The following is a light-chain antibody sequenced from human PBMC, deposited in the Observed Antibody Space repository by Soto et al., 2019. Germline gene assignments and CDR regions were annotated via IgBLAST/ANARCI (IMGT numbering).Light chain of an antibody. V-gene: IGKV3-15*01. CDR3: PHYTEWPLI. J-gene: IGKJ5*01. CDR1: QRINNK. Sequence: ILINQSLSTLSASQGERVTLSCRASQRINNKLAWYQQKPGQAPRLLIYGAATRATGIPARFSGSASGTEFTLTISSLQSEDFAVYTCPHYTEWPLIFGQGRRLEI. CDR2: GAA.